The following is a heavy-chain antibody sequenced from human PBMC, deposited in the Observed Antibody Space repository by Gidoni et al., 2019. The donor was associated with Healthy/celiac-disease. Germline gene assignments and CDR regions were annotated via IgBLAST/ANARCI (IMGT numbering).Heavy chain of an antibody. V-gene: IGHV4-61*01. CDR2: IYYSGST. Sequence: QVQLQESGPGLVKPSETLSLTCPVSGGSVSSGSYYWSWIRQPPGKGLEWIGYIYYSGSTNYNPSLKSRVTISVDTSKNQFSLKLSSVTAADTAVYYCARGPRGYYGSGSYFGYWGQGTLVTVSS. CDR1: GGSVSSGSYY. J-gene: IGHJ4*02. CDR3: ARGPRGYYGSGSYFGY. D-gene: IGHD3-10*01.